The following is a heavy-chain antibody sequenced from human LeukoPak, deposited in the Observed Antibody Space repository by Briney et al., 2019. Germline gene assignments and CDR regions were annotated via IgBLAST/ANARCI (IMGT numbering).Heavy chain of an antibody. CDR2: THDSGNS. J-gene: IGHJ6*03. CDR3: ASNYDILTGPIGYYYYYMDV. CDR1: GGSITNNY. D-gene: IGHD3-9*01. V-gene: IGHV4-59*13. Sequence: SETLSLTFTVSGGSITNNYWAWIRQPPGKGLEWIGYTHDSGNSNYNPSLRSRVTISIDTSKNQFSLKLSSVTAADTAVYYCASNYDILTGPIGYYYYYMDVWGKGTTVTVSS.